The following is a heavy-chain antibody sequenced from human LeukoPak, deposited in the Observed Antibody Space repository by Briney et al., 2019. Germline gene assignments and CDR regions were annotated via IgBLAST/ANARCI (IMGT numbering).Heavy chain of an antibody. CDR3: AGAPDGWYFDY. D-gene: IGHD5-24*01. CDR1: GFTFSSYW. J-gene: IGHJ4*02. Sequence: GGSLRLSCAASGFTFSSYWMHWVRQAPGKGLVWVSRIDRDGSRINYADSVKGRFTISRDNGKDSLYLQMDSLRAEDTAVYYCAGAPDGWYFDYWGQGTLVTVSS. V-gene: IGHV3-74*01. CDR2: IDRDGSRI.